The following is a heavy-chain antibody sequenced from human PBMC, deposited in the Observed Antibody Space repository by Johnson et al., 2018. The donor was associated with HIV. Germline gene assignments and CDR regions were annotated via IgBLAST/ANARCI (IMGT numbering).Heavy chain of an antibody. J-gene: IGHJ3*02. Sequence: VHLVESGGGLVQPGGSLRLSCAASGFTFSSYWMSWVRQAPGKGLEWVANIKQDGSEKYYVDSVKGRFTISRDNAKNSLYLQMNSLRAEDTAVYYCARDRGAARDAFDIWGQGTMVTVSS. V-gene: IGHV3-7*05. CDR2: IKQDGSEK. D-gene: IGHD6-6*01. CDR1: GFTFSSYW. CDR3: ARDRGAARDAFDI.